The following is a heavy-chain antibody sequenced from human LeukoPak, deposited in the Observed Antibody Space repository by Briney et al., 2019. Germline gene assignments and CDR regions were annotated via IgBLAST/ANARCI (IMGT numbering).Heavy chain of an antibody. CDR1: GFTFSSYA. CDR2: IKQDGSEK. J-gene: IGHJ4*02. V-gene: IGHV3-7*01. CDR3: ARDRTAYYDSSGSYRPHFDY. Sequence: GGSLRLSCAASGFTFSSYAMSWVRQAPGKGLEWVANIKQDGSEKYYVDSVKGRFTISRDNAKNSLYLQMNSLRAEDTAVYYCARDRTAYYDSSGSYRPHFDYWGQGTLVTVSS. D-gene: IGHD3-22*01.